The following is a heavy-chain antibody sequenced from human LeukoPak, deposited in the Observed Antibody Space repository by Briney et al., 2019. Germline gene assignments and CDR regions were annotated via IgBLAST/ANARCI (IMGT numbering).Heavy chain of an antibody. Sequence: SETLCLTCTVSGGSIISYYWSWIRQPPGKGLEWIGYIYYSGSTNYNPSRNRRVTISVDTYKNQFSLKLSTVTAADTAVYSCVRSGVVVGRPMDNWFDPWSQGTLATVSS. CDR3: VRSGVVVGRPMDNWFDP. CDR1: GGSIISYY. J-gene: IGHJ5*02. V-gene: IGHV4-59*01. D-gene: IGHD2-15*01. CDR2: IYYSGST.